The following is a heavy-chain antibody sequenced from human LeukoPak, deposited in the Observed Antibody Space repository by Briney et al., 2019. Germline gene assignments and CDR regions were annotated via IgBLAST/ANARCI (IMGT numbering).Heavy chain of an antibody. D-gene: IGHD6-13*01. CDR3: ARYQGGTGSWYEGEGY. V-gene: IGHV3-20*04. CDR2: FNWNGSRG. CDR1: VFTFDVYG. J-gene: IGHJ4*02. Sequence: GGSLSLSCAASVFTFDVYGMSWVRQAPGGGVECVSDFNWNGSRGGDIESVKCRLTISKNNAKNSQNLQMNRLRGEDTAVYYCARYQGGTGSWYEGEGYWGQGTLVTVSS.